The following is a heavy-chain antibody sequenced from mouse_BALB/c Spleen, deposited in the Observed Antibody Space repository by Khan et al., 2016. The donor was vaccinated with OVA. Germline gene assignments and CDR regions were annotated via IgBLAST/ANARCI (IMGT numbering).Heavy chain of an antibody. V-gene: IGHV9-1*02. J-gene: IGHJ4*01. D-gene: IGHD2-14*01. CDR3: AREAYYRYYYATNY. Sequence: QIQLVQSGPELKKPGETVKISCKASGYTFTNYGMNWVKQAPGKGLKWMGWINTYTGEPTYAADFKGRFAFSLETSTSTAYLQINNLKNEDMATYICAREAYYRYYYATNYWGQGTSVTVSS. CDR1: GYTFTNYG. CDR2: INTYTGEP.